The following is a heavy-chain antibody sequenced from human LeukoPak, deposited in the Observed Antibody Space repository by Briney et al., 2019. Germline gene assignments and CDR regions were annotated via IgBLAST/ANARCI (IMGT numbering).Heavy chain of an antibody. Sequence: GGSLRLSCAASGFTFSSYGMHWVRQAPGKGPEWVSAVTGSGGDTFYEDSVKGRFTISRDNSKNTLYLQMNSLRAEDTAVYYCASSGSGWYLIQHWGQGTLVTVSS. J-gene: IGHJ1*01. CDR1: GFTFSSYG. D-gene: IGHD6-19*01. CDR3: ASSGSGWYLIQH. CDR2: VTGSGGDT. V-gene: IGHV3-23*01.